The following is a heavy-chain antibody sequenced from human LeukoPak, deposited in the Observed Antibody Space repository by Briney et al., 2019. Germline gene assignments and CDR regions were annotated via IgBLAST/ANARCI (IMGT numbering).Heavy chain of an antibody. D-gene: IGHD5-18*01. V-gene: IGHV4-59*08. CDR1: GGSISSYY. J-gene: IGHJ4*02. Sequence: PSETLSLTCTVSGGSISSYYWSWIRQPPGKGLEWIGHIYYSGSTNYNPSLKSRVTISVDTSKNQFSLKLSSVTAADTAVYYCARHIHGDTAMAAYFDYWGQGTLVTVSS. CDR3: ARHIHGDTAMAAYFDY. CDR2: IYYSGST.